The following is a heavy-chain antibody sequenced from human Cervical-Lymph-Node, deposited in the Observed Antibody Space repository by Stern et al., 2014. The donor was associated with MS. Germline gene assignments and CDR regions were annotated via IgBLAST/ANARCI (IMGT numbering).Heavy chain of an antibody. J-gene: IGHJ5*02. CDR3: ARDFDP. CDR2: INACDGET. CDR1: GYNFTSYA. Sequence: QVQLVQSGAEAKKPGASVKVSCKASGYNFTSYAMHWVRQAPGQRLEWMGYINACDGETRYSQKFRGRGTITRNTSAHNVYMDLSSLRSEDTALYYCARDFDPWGQGTLVTVSS. V-gene: IGHV1-3*01.